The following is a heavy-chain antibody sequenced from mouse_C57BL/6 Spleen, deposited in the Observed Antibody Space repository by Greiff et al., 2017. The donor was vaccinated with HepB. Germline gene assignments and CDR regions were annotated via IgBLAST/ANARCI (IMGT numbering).Heavy chain of an antibody. Sequence: DVKLVESEGGLVQPGSSMKLSCTASGFTFSDYYMAWVRQVPEKGLEWVANINYDGSSTYYLDSLKSRFIISRDNAKNILYLQMSSLKSEDTATYYCAREMITSNWYFDVWGTGTTVTVSS. CDR2: INYDGSST. CDR1: GFTFSDYY. V-gene: IGHV5-16*01. J-gene: IGHJ1*03. D-gene: IGHD2-4*01. CDR3: AREMITSNWYFDV.